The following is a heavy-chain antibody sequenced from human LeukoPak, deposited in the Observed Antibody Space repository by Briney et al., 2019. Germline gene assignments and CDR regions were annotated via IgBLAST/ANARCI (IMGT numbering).Heavy chain of an antibody. V-gene: IGHV4-59*01. CDR2: IYYSGST. Sequence: SETLSLTCTVSGGSISSYYWSWIRQPPGKGLEWIGYIYYSGSTNYNPSLKSRVTISVDTSKNQFSLKLNSVTAADTAVYYCARAWYYYGMDVWGQGTTVTVSS. CDR1: GGSISSYY. J-gene: IGHJ6*02. CDR3: ARAWYYYGMDV.